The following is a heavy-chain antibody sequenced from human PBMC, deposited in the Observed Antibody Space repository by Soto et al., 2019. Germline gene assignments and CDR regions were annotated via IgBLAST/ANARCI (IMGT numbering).Heavy chain of an antibody. CDR1: GYTLTGYY. CDR3: ARDRLTIFGVVRVSHAFDI. J-gene: IGHJ3*02. D-gene: IGHD3-3*01. V-gene: IGHV1-46*03. Sequence: GASVKVSCKASGYTLTGYYMHWVRQAPGQGLEWMGIINPSGGSTSYAQKFQGRVTMTRDTSTSTVYMELSSLRSEDTAVYYCARDRLTIFGVVRVSHAFDIWGQGTMVTVSS. CDR2: INPSGGST.